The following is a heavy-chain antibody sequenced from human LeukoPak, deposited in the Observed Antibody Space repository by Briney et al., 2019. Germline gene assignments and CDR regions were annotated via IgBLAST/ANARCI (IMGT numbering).Heavy chain of an antibody. V-gene: IGHV3-21*01. CDR3: ARDPREHYDAAPYMDV. D-gene: IGHD3-22*01. J-gene: IGHJ6*03. CDR2: ISSSSSYI. Sequence: PGGSLRLSCAASGFTFSSYSMSWVRQAPGKGLEWVSSISSSSSYIYYADSVKGRFTISRDNAKNSLYLQMNSLRAEDTAVYYCARDPREHYDAAPYMDVWGKGTTVTVSS. CDR1: GFTFSSYS.